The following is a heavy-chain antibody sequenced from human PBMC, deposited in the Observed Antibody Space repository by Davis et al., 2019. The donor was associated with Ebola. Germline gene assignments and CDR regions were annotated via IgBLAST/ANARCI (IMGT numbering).Heavy chain of an antibody. CDR1: GGPIRPGGYY. Sequence: SDTLSLTCPLPGGPIRPGGYYRCWLCQSPAKGLEWIGSLYYSGSAFYNPSLKSRVTISLDTSKNQFSLKLNSVTAADTAVYYCARHEAYSDTLYGMDVWGQGTTITVSS. V-gene: IGHV4-39*01. CDR2: LYYSGSA. J-gene: IGHJ6*02. CDR3: ARHEAYSDTLYGMDV. D-gene: IGHD6-13*01.